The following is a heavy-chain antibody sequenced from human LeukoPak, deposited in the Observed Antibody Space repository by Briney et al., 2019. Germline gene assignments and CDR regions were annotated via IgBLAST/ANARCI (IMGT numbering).Heavy chain of an antibody. J-gene: IGHJ4*02. CDR3: ARDADYGDYFNY. V-gene: IGHV3-21*01. D-gene: IGHD4-17*01. Sequence: GMSLRLSSAASGVTLSPYGMHWVRQAPGKGLEWVSSISSSSSYIYYADSVKGRFTISRDNAKNSLYLQMNSLRAEDTAVYYCARDADYGDYFNYWGQGTLVTVSS. CDR1: GVTLSPYG. CDR2: ISSSSSYI.